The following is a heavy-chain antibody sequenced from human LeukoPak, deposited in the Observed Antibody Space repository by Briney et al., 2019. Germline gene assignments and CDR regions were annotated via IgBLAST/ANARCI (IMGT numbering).Heavy chain of an antibody. D-gene: IGHD3-3*01. CDR2: ISSSSSYI. CDR3: AREQWGALGDFWSGYPPPPDYYYYYMDV. Sequence: GGSLRLSCSASGFTFSSYSMNWVRQAPGKGLEWVASISSSSSYIYFADSVKGRFTISRDNAKNSLYLQMNSLRAEDTAVYYCAREQWGALGDFWSGYPPPPDYYYYYMDVWGKGTTVTVSS. CDR1: GFTFSSYS. J-gene: IGHJ6*03. V-gene: IGHV3-21*01.